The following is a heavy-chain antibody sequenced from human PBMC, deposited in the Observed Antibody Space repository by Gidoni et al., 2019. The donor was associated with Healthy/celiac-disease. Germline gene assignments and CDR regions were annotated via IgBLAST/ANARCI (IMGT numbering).Heavy chain of an antibody. J-gene: IGHJ3*02. CDR2: SNHRGST. CDR1: GGSFSGYY. CDR3: ARMIVVRNDAFDI. Sequence: QVQLQQWGAGLLKPSETLSLTCAVYGGSFSGYYWSWIRQPPGKGLEWIGESNHRGSTNYNPSLKSRVTISVVTSKNQVSRKLSSVTAADTAVYYCARMIVVRNDAFDIWGQGTMVTVSS. V-gene: IGHV4-34*01. D-gene: IGHD3-22*01.